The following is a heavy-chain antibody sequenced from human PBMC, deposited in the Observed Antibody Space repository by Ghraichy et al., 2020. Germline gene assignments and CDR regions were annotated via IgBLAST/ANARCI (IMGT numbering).Heavy chain of an antibody. CDR2: IYYSGST. D-gene: IGHD3-3*01. Sequence: SETLSLTCTVSGGSINSYYWSWLRQPPGKGLVWIGYIYYSGSTNHNPSLRSRVTISVDTSKNQFSLKLSSVTAADTVVYYCARLAAWSEWYFDLWGRGTLVTVS. V-gene: IGHV4-59*12. CDR3: ARLAAWSEWYFDL. J-gene: IGHJ2*01. CDR1: GGSINSYY.